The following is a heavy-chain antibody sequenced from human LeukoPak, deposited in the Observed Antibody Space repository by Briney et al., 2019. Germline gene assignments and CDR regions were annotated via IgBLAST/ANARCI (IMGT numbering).Heavy chain of an antibody. J-gene: IGHJ2*01. CDR1: GFTFSSYA. Sequence: GGSLRLSCAASGFTFSSYAMTWVRQAPGKGLEWVSAISGSGGSTYYADSVKGRFTVSRDNSKNTFFVQMNSLRADATAVYYCAKVDSFWYYDLWGRGTLVTVSS. CDR3: AKVDSFWYYDL. CDR2: ISGSGGST. V-gene: IGHV3-23*01. D-gene: IGHD3-9*01.